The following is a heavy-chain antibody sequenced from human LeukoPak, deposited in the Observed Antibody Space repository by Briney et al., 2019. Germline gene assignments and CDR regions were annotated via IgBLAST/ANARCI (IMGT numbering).Heavy chain of an antibody. CDR1: GYTFTGYY. J-gene: IGHJ6*03. CDR3: AKGGGLSDFYRFYMDV. CDR2: INPNSGGT. Sequence: ASVKVSCKASGYTFTGYYMHWVRQAPGQGLEWMGWINPNSGGTNYAQKFQGRVTMTRDTSISTAYMELTRLKSDDTAVYYCAKGGGLSDFYRFYMDVWGKGTPVTASS. D-gene: IGHD3-16*01. V-gene: IGHV1-2*02.